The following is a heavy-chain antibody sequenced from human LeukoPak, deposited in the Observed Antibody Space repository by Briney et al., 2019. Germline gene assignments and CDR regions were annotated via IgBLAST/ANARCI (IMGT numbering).Heavy chain of an antibody. J-gene: IGHJ4*02. Sequence: GGSLRLSCAASGFTVSSNYMSWVRQAPGKGLEYVSVLYHDGGTYSADSVKGRFTISRDNSKNTLNLQMNSLRVEDTAMYYCVHGWASYGSGSSEFFDYWGQGSLVTVSS. CDR2: LYHDGGT. CDR3: VHGWASYGSGSSEFFDY. CDR1: GFTVSSNY. V-gene: IGHV3-53*01. D-gene: IGHD3-10*01.